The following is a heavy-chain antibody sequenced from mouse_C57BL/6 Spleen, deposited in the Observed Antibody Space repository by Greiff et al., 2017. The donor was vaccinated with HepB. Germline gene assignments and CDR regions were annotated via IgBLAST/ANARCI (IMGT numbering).Heavy chain of an antibody. CDR1: GYAFSSSW. Sequence: QVQLQQSGPELVKPGASVKISCKASGYAFSSSWMNWVKQRPGKGLEWIGRMYPGDGDTNYNGKFKGKATLTADKSSSTAYMQLSSLTSEDSAVYFCARSGDAAYWGQGTLVTVSA. D-gene: IGHD3-3*01. CDR2: MYPGDGDT. V-gene: IGHV1-82*01. CDR3: ARSGDAAY. J-gene: IGHJ3*01.